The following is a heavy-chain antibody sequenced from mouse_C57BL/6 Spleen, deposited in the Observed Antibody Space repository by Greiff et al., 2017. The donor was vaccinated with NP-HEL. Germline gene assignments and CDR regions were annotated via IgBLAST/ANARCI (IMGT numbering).Heavy chain of an antibody. CDR1: GYTFTEYT. V-gene: IGHV1-62-2*01. J-gene: IGHJ3*01. CDR2: FYPGSGSI. Sequence: QVQLKESGAELVKPGASVKLSCKASGYTFTEYTIHWVKQRSGQGLEWIGWFYPGSGSIKYNEKFKDKATLTADESSSTVYMELSRLTSEDSAVYFCARHEEGDYSFYYGLAWFAYWGQGTLVTVSA. D-gene: IGHD2-1*01. CDR3: ARHEEGDYSFYYGLAWFAY.